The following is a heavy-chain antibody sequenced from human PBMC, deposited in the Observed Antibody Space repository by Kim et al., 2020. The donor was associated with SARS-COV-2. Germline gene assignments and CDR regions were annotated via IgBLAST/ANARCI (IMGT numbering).Heavy chain of an antibody. Sequence: SETLSLTCAVYGGSFSGYYWSWIRQPPGKGLEWIGEINHSGSTNYNPSLKSRITISVDTSKNQFSLKLSSVTAADTAVYYCARLITFGGVIVIRNAHFDYWGQGTLVTVSS. J-gene: IGHJ4*02. V-gene: IGHV4-34*01. D-gene: IGHD3-16*02. CDR2: INHSGST. CDR3: ARLITFGGVIVIRNAHFDY. CDR1: GGSFSGYY.